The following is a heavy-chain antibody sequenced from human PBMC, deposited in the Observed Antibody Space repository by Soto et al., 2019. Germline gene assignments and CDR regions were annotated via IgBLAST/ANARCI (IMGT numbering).Heavy chain of an antibody. J-gene: IGHJ4*02. V-gene: IGHV3-74*01. CDR3: ATAGSYRFDH. D-gene: IGHD3-10*01. CDR2: INPDATTI. CDR1: GFTFSNYW. Sequence: GGSLSLSCATSGFTFSNYWIHWVRQAPGEGLVWVSRINPDATTINYADSVKGRFTVSRDNAKNTLYLQMNSLRAEDTAVYYCATAGSYRFDHWGQGTLVTVSS.